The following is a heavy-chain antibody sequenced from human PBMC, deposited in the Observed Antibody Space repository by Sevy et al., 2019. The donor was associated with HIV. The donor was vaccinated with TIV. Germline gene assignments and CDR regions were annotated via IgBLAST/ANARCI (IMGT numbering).Heavy chain of an antibody. D-gene: IGHD3-22*01. J-gene: IGHJ4*02. CDR2: IIPIFGTA. CDR3: ARGSYDSSGSLPDYFDY. CDR1: GGTFSSYA. Sequence: ASVKVSCKASGGTFSSYAISWVRQAPGQGLEWMGGIIPIFGTANYAQKFQGRVTITADESTSTAYMELSSLRSEDTAVYYCARGSYDSSGSLPDYFDYWGQGTLVTVSS. V-gene: IGHV1-69*13.